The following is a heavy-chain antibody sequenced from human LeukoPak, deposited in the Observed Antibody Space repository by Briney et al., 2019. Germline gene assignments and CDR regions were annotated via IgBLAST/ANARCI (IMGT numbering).Heavy chain of an antibody. Sequence: SQTLSLTCTVSGGSISSGGYYWSWIRQHPGKGLEWIGYIYYSGSTYYNPSLKSRVTISVDTSKNQFSLKLSSVTAADTAVYYCARKRLNSRDWYLDLWGRGTLVTVSS. V-gene: IGHV4-31*03. J-gene: IGHJ2*01. CDR3: ARKRLNSRDWYLDL. D-gene: IGHD4-23*01. CDR2: IYYSGST. CDR1: GGSISSGGYY.